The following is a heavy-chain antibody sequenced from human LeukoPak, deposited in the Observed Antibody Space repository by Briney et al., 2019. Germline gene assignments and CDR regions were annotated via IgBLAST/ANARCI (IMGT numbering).Heavy chain of an antibody. CDR3: AKDLYLTGYSFDY. D-gene: IGHD3-9*01. J-gene: IGHJ4*02. CDR2: ISYDGSNK. CDR1: GFTFSSYG. V-gene: IGHV3-30*18. Sequence: GGSLRLSCAASGFTFSSYGMHWVRQAPGKGLEWVAVISYDGSNKYYADSVKGRFTIPRDNSKNTLYLQMNSLRAEDTAVYYCAKDLYLTGYSFDYWGQGTLVTVSS.